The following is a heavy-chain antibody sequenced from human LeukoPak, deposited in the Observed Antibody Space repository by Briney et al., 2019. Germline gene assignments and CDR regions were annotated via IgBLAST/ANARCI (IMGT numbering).Heavy chain of an antibody. D-gene: IGHD4-23*01. J-gene: IGHJ5*02. V-gene: IGHV4-31*03. CDR1: GGSISSGGYY. CDR3: ARDTGLRWWFDP. CDR2: IYYSGST. Sequence: SETLSLTCTVSGGSISSGGYYWSWIRQHPGKGLEWIGYIYYSGSTYYNPSLKSRVTISVDTSKNQFSLKLSSVTAADTAVYYCARDTGLRWWFDPWGQGTLVTVSS.